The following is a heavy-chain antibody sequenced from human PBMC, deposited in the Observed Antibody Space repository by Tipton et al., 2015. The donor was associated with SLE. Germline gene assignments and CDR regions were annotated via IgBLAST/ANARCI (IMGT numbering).Heavy chain of an antibody. J-gene: IGHJ4*02. CDR2: IYYSGST. V-gene: IGHV4-59*01. CDR3: ARDGGQWGYLDY. D-gene: IGHD6-19*01. CDR1: GFTFSSYA. Sequence: LRLSCAASGFTFSSYAMSWVRQAPGKGLEWIGYIYYSGSTNYNPSLKSRVTISVDTSKNQFSLKLSSATAADTAVYYCARDGGQWGYLDYWGQGTLVTVSS.